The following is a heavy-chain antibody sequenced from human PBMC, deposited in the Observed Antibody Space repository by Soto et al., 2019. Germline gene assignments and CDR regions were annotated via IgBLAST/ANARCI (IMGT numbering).Heavy chain of an antibody. CDR3: ARAGYTISTSCLHFDY. CDR1: GFTFSSYA. D-gene: IGHD2-2*01. J-gene: IGHJ4*02. CDR2: ISYDGSNK. Sequence: QVQLVESGGGVVQPGRSLRLSCAASGFTFSSYAMHWVRQAPGKGLEWVAVISYDGSNKYYADSVKGRFTISRDNSKNTLYLQMNSLTAEDTAVHYFARAGYTISTSCLHFDYWGQGTLVTVSS. V-gene: IGHV3-30-3*01.